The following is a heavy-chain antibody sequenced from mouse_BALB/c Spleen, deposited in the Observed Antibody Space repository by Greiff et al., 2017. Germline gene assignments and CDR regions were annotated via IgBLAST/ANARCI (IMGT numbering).Heavy chain of an antibody. CDR1: GYSFTSYW. J-gene: IGHJ4*01. D-gene: IGHD2-1*01. CDR2: IYPGNSDT. V-gene: IGHV1-5*01. Sequence: EVQLQQSGTVLARPGASVKMSCKASGYSFTSYWMHWVKQRPGQGLEWIGAIYPGNSDTSYNQKFKGKAKLTAVTSASTAYMELSSLTNEDSAVYYCTRCYYGNSYAMDYWGQGTSVTVSS. CDR3: TRCYYGNSYAMDY.